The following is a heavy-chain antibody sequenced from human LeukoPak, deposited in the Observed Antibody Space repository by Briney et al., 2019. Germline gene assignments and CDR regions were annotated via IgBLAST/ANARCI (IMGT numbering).Heavy chain of an antibody. CDR1: GGSISSSSYY. Sequence: SETLSLTCTVSGGSISSSSYYWGWIRQPPGKGLEWIGSIYYSGSTYYNPSLKSRVTISVDTSKNQFSLKLSSVTAADTAVYYCASTSDGYSSSWYRSPGDYWGQGTLVTVSS. J-gene: IGHJ4*02. CDR2: IYYSGST. D-gene: IGHD6-13*01. V-gene: IGHV4-39*07. CDR3: ASTSDGYSSSWYRSPGDY.